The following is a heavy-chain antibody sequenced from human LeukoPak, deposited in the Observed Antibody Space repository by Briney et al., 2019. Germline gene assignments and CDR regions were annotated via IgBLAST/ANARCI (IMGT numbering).Heavy chain of an antibody. CDR2: IIPIFGTA. Sequence: SVKVSCKASGGTFSSYAISWVRQAPGQGLEWMGGIIPIFGTANYAQKFQGRVTMTRNTSISTAYMELSSLRSEDTAVYYCARGPLYSSSWSGIDYWGQGTLVTVSS. CDR1: GGTFSSYA. CDR3: ARGPLYSSSWSGIDY. J-gene: IGHJ4*02. V-gene: IGHV1-69*05. D-gene: IGHD6-6*01.